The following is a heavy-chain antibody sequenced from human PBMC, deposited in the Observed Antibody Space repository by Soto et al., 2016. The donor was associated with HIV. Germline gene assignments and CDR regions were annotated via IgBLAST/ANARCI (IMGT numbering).Heavy chain of an antibody. CDR1: GFTVSSSY. Sequence: EVQLVESGGGLVQPGGSLRLSCAASGFTVSSSYMSWVRQTPGKGQEWVSVIYSGGNTYYANSVAGRFTTSRDNSNNILFLQMNSLRAEDTAVYFCARDRPGYSDRTGSSGVGYFENWGQGNLVTVSS. J-gene: IGHJ4*02. CDR2: IYSGGNT. V-gene: IGHV3-66*01. CDR3: ARDRPGYSDRTGSSGVGYFEN. D-gene: IGHD3-22*01.